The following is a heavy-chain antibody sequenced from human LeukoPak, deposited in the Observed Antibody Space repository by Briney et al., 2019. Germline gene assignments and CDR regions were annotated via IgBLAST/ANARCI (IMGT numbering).Heavy chain of an antibody. CDR1: GFTFSSYS. CDR2: ISRRNNTI. V-gene: IGHV3-48*01. D-gene: IGHD3-10*01. CDR3: ARDPYYYDSGSFAAFDI. J-gene: IGHJ3*02. Sequence: GGSLRLSCAASGFTFSSYSMNWVRQAPGKGLEWISYISRRNNTIYYADSVKGRFTISRDNAKNSLYLQMSSLRAEDTAVYYCARDPYYYDSGSFAAFDIWGQGTMVTVSS.